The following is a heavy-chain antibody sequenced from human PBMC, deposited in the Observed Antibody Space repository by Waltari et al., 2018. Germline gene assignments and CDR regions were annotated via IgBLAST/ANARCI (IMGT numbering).Heavy chain of an antibody. CDR2: IIPIFGTA. CDR3: ARDRNYYGSGVEYNWFDP. D-gene: IGHD3-10*01. CDR1: GCTFSSYA. V-gene: IGHV1-69*01. Sequence: QVQLVQSGAEVKKPGSSVKVSCKASGCTFSSYAISWVRTAPGTGLEWMGGIIPIFGTANYAQKFQGRVTITADESTSTAYMELSSLRSEDTAVYYCARDRNYYGSGVEYNWFDPWGQGTLVTVSS. J-gene: IGHJ5*02.